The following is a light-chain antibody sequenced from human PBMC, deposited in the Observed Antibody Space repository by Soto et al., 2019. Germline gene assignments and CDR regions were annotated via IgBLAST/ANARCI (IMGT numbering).Light chain of an antibody. CDR3: NSYRPSSVV. CDR2: DVS. CDR1: SSDVGDYNS. J-gene: IGLJ2*01. Sequence: QSALTQPASVSGSPGQSITISCTGTSSDVGDYNSVSWYQQHPGKAPKLMIYDVSDRPSGVSNRFSGSKSGNTASLTISGLQAEDEVDYYCNSYRPSSVVFGGGTKVTVL. V-gene: IGLV2-14*01.